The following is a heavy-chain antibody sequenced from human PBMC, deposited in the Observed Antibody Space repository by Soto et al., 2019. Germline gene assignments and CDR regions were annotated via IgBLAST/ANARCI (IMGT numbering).Heavy chain of an antibody. D-gene: IGHD6-13*01. J-gene: IGHJ5*02. V-gene: IGHV4-39*01. CDR2: IYYSGST. CDR1: GGSISSSSYY. CDR3: ARHQTHSSSYVDP. Sequence: SETLSLTCTVSGGSISSSSYYWGWIRQPPGKGLEWIGSIYYSGSTYYNPSLKSRVTISVDTSKNQFSLKLSSVTAADTAVYYCARHQTHSSSYVDPWGQGTLVTVSS.